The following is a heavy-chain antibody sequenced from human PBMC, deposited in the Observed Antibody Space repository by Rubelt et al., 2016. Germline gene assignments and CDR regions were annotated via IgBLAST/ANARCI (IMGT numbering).Heavy chain of an antibody. Sequence: QEWGAGLLKPSETLSLTCAVYGGSFSGYYWSWIRQPPGKGLEWIGEINHSGSTNYNPSLKSRVTISVDTSKNQFSLKLSSVTAADTAVYYCARLLGSSWYIDYWGQGTLVTVSS. V-gene: IGHV4-34*01. CDR3: ARLLGSSWYIDY. J-gene: IGHJ4*02. D-gene: IGHD6-13*01. CDR1: GGSFSGYY. CDR2: INHSGST.